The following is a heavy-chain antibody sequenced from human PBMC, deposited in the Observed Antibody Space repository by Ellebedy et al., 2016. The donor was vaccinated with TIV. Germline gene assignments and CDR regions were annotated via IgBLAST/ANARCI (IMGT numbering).Heavy chain of an antibody. J-gene: IGHJ4*02. CDR2: ISGKKGDT. D-gene: IGHD3-10*01. CDR1: GYTFTDYG. V-gene: IGHV1-18*01. CDR3: ARDPLNRGLLESWLTPPDY. Sequence: AASVKVSCKTSGYTFTDYGFSWVRQAPGQGLEYVGWISGKKGDTKYGHNFQGRITMTTDTSTGTAYMELRSLRSDETAIYYCARDPLNRGLLESWLTPPDYWGQGTLITVSS.